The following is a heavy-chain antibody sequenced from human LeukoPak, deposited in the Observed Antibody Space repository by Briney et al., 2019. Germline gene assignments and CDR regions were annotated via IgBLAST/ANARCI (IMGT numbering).Heavy chain of an antibody. CDR1: GFTVSSNY. CDR3: ARRLAAAGWALHAFDI. V-gene: IGHV3-66*04. CDR2: IYSGGST. D-gene: IGHD6-13*01. J-gene: IGHJ3*02. Sequence: QPGGSLRLSCAASGFTVSSNYVSWVRQAPGKGLEWVSVIYSGGSTYYADSVKSRFTISRDNSKNTLYLQMNSLRAEDTAVYYCARRLAAAGWALHAFDIWGQGTMVTVSS.